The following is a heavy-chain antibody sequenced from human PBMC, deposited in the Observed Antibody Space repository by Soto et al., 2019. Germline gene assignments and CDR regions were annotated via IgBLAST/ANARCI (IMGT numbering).Heavy chain of an antibody. J-gene: IGHJ5*02. CDR2: IYYSGST. D-gene: IGHD3-10*01. CDR1: GGSISSGGYY. V-gene: IGHV4-31*03. CDR3: ARDRWFGAWSEP. Sequence: PSETLSLTCTVSGGSISSGGYYWSWIRQHPGKGLEWIGYIYYSGSTYYNPSLKSRVTISVDTSKNQFSLKLSSVTAADTAVYYCARDRWFGAWSEPWGQGTLVTVSS.